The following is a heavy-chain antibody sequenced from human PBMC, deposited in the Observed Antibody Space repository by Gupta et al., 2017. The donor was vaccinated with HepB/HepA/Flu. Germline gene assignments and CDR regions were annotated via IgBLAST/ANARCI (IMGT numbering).Heavy chain of an antibody. CDR2: INHSGST. J-gene: IGHJ4*02. CDR1: GGSFSGYS. Sequence: QVQLQQWGAGLLKPSETLSLTCAVYGGSFSGYSWSWIRQPPGKGLEWIGEINHSGSTNYNPSLKSRVTISVDTSKNQFSLKLSSVTAADTAVYYCARVLAVAGKYYFDYWGQGTLVTVSS. V-gene: IGHV4-34*01. D-gene: IGHD6-19*01. CDR3: ARVLAVAGKYYFDY.